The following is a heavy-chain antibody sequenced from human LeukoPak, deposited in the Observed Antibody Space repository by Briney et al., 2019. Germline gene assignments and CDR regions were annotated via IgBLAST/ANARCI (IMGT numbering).Heavy chain of an antibody. D-gene: IGHD5-18*01. Sequence: SETLSLTCTVSGGSISSSSYYWGWIRQPPGKGLEWIGSIYYSGSTYYNPSLKSRVTISVDTSKNQFSLKLSSVTTADTAVYFCAGDSYGFDYWGQGILVTVSS. CDR3: AGDSYGFDY. CDR1: GGSISSSSYY. CDR2: IYYSGST. J-gene: IGHJ4*02. V-gene: IGHV4-39*07.